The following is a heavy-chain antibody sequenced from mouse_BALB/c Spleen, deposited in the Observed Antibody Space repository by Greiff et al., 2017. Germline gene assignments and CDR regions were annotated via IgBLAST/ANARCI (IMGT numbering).Heavy chain of an antibody. CDR3: ARWPTYYGSSFDY. CDR1: GYAFSSSW. D-gene: IGHD1-1*01. J-gene: IGHJ2*01. V-gene: IGHV1-82*01. Sequence: QVQLQQSGPELVKPGASVKISCKASGYAFSSSWMNWVQQRPGQGLEWIGRIYPGDGDTNYNGKFKGKATLTADKSSSTAYMQLNSLTSVDSAVYFCARWPTYYGSSFDYWGQGTTLTVSA. CDR2: IYPGDGDT.